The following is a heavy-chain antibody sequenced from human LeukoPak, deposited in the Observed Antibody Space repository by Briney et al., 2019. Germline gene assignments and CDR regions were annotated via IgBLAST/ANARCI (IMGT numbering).Heavy chain of an antibody. CDR1: GFTSSSYS. J-gene: IGHJ4*02. CDR2: ISSSSSYI. D-gene: IGHD6-13*01. V-gene: IGHV3-21*01. CDR3: ARDQGKSSSWYGWGFYFDY. Sequence: GGSLRLSCAASGFTSSSYSMNWVRQAPGKGLEWVSSISSSSSYIYYADSVKGRFTISRDSAKNSLYLQMNSLRAEDTAVYYCARDQGKSSSWYGWGFYFDYWGQGTLVTVSS.